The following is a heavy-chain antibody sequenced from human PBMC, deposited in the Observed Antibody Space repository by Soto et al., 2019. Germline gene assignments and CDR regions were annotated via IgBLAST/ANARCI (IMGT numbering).Heavy chain of an antibody. Sequence: PXGSLKLSCSAYGFTFSSCGMSWVRQAPGRGLEWVSAISGSGGSTYYADSVKGRFTISRDNSKNTLYLQMSSLRAEDTAVYYCAKDKAAVGSYYYDGMDVWGQGSTVTVSS. J-gene: IGHJ6*02. CDR1: GFTFSSCG. V-gene: IGHV3-23*01. CDR3: AKDKAAVGSYYYDGMDV. D-gene: IGHD6-25*01. CDR2: ISGSGGST.